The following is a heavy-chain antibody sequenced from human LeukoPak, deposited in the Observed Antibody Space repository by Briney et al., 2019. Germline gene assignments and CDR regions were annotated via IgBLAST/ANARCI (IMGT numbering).Heavy chain of an antibody. CDR3: AKSRFWDSSGYCLCY. CDR2: ISGSGGST. J-gene: IGHJ4*02. CDR1: GFTFSSYA. Sequence: GGSLRLSCAASGFTFSSYAMSWVRQAPGKGLEWVSAISGSGGSTYYADSVKGRFTISRDNSKNTLYLQMNSLRAEDTAVYYCAKSRFWDSSGYCLCYWGQGTLVTVSS. V-gene: IGHV3-23*01. D-gene: IGHD3-22*01.